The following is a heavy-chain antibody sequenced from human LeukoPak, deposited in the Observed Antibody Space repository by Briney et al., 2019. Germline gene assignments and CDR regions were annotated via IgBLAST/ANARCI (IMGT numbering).Heavy chain of an antibody. Sequence: SQTLSLTCAVSGGSISSGGYSWSWIRQPPGKGLEWIGEINHSGSTNYNPSLKSRVTISVDTSKNQFSLKLSSVTAADTAVYYCARDHPRMGSTSPYYFDYWGQGTLVTVSS. J-gene: IGHJ4*02. V-gene: IGHV4-30-2*01. CDR3: ARDHPRMGSTSPYYFDY. CDR1: GGSISSGGYS. CDR2: INHSGST. D-gene: IGHD2-2*01.